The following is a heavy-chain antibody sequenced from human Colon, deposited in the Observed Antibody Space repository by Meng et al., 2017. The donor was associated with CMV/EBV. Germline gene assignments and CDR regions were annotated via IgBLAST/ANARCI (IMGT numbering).Heavy chain of an antibody. Sequence: CTVSGGSLSSSSYYWGWVRQPPGKGLEWIGSISYSGSPYYNPSLKSRLTISVDTSKDQFSLKLSSVTAADTAVYYCARRLRFGGPFDYWGQGTLVTVSS. CDR2: ISYSGSP. J-gene: IGHJ4*02. CDR3: ARRLRFGGPFDY. V-gene: IGHV4-39*01. CDR1: GGSLSSSSYY. D-gene: IGHD3-16*01.